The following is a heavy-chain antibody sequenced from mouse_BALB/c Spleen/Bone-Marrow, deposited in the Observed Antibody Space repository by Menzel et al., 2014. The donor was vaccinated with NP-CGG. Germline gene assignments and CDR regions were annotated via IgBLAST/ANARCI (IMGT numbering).Heavy chain of an antibody. Sequence: EVQLVESGGGLVQPGGSLKLSCVVSGITFRSXTXSWIXQTPEXRLEWVXYITXDGGSTYYPDIVKGRFTISRDNAKNTLYLQMSSLKSEDTAMYYCTRPRYPFYVMDSWGQGTSVTVSS. V-gene: IGHV5-12-2*01. CDR1: GITFRSXT. J-gene: IGHJ4*01. CDR3: TRPRYPFYVMDS. D-gene: IGHD2-14*01. CDR2: ITXDGGST.